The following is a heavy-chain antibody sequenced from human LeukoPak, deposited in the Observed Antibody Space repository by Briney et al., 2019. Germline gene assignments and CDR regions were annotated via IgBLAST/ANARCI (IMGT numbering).Heavy chain of an antibody. Sequence: PSQTLSLTCTVSGGSISSGGYYWGWIRQPPGKGLEWIGSIYYSGSTYYNPSLKGRVTISVDTSKNQFSLKLSSVTAADTAVYYCARLSVGEYQLLYSITGTMYWFDPWGQGTLVTVSS. J-gene: IGHJ5*02. CDR3: ARLSVGEYQLLYSITGTMYWFDP. D-gene: IGHD1-7*01. V-gene: IGHV4-39*01. CDR2: IYYSGST. CDR1: GGSISSGGYY.